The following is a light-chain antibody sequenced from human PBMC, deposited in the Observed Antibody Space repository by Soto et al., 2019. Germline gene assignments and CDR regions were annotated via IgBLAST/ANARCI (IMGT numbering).Light chain of an antibody. J-gene: IGLJ2*01. CDR1: SGHSSYA. V-gene: IGLV4-69*01. Sequence: QLVLTQSPSASASLGASVKLTCTLSSGHSSYAIAWHQQQPEKGPRYLMKLNSDDSHSKGDGIPDRFSGSSSGAERYLTISSLQSEDEADYYCQTWGTGIRVFGGGTKQTVL. CDR3: QTWGTGIRV. CDR2: LNSDDSH.